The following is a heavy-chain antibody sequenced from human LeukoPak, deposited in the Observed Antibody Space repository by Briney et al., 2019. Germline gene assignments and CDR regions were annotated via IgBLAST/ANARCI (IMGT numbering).Heavy chain of an antibody. V-gene: IGHV3-33*07. J-gene: IGHJ4*02. CDR3: ARDRYNGSGSYSRGPDY. Sequence: GESLRLSCAASGFTFSRNGMYWVRQAPGKGLEWVAFIWYDGSNKLYGDSVKGRFSISRDNSKNTLYLQMNSLRPEDTAVYYCARDRYNGSGSYSRGPDYWGQGTLVTVSS. CDR2: IWYDGSNK. CDR1: GFTFSRNG. D-gene: IGHD3-10*01.